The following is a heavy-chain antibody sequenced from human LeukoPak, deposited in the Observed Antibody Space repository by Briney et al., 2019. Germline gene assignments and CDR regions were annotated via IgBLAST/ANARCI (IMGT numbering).Heavy chain of an antibody. CDR1: GFTFSSYW. V-gene: IGHV3-7*01. CDR2: IKQDGSGK. Sequence: GGSLRLSCAASGFTFSSYWMSWVRQAPGKGLEWVANIKQDGSGKYYVDSVKGRFTISRDNAKNSLYLQMNSLRAEDTAVYYCARGLHLGIYYMDVWGKGTTVTVSS. CDR3: ARGLHLGIYYMDV. J-gene: IGHJ6*03. D-gene: IGHD1-14*01.